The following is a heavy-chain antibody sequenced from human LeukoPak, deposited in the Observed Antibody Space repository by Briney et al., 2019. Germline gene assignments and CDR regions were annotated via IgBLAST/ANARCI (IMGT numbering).Heavy chain of an antibody. D-gene: IGHD1-26*01. V-gene: IGHV4-61*01. Sequence: SETLSLTCTVYGGSVSTWSYYWSWIRQPPGKRLEWIGYIYYSGSTNYNPSLKSRVTISVDTSKNQFSLKLSSVTAADTAVYYCARLLSPIQWELQEGWFDPWGQGTLVTVSS. CDR1: GGSVSTWSYY. CDR3: ARLLSPIQWELQEGWFDP. J-gene: IGHJ5*02. CDR2: IYYSGST.